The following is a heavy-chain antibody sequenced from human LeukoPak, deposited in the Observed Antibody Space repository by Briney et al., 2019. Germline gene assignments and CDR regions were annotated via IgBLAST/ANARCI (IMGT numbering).Heavy chain of an antibody. V-gene: IGHV4-34*01. Sequence: SETLSLTCAVYGGSFSGYYWSWIRQPPGKGLEWIGEINHSGSTNYNPSLKSRVTISVDTSKNQFSLKLSSVTAADTAVYYCARDGEFRHYYDSSGYYFDYWGQGTLVTVSS. CDR3: ARDGEFRHYYDSSGYYFDY. CDR2: INHSGST. J-gene: IGHJ4*02. CDR1: GGSFSGYY. D-gene: IGHD3-22*01.